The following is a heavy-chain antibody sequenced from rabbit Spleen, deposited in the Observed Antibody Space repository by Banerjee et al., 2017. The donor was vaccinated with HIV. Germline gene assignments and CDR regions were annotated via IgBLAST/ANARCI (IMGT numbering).Heavy chain of an antibody. Sequence: QSLEESGGGLVQPGASLALTCTASGFSFSSSYYMCWVRQAPGKGLEWIGAIYTGSSGSTYYASWPKGRFTISETSSTTMTLQMTSLTVADTATYFCARDLYGDGSTYFKLWGPGTLVTVS. CDR1: GFSFSSSYY. D-gene: IGHD2-1*01. V-gene: IGHV1S40*01. CDR3: ARDLYGDGSTYFKL. J-gene: IGHJ4*01. CDR2: IYTGSSGST.